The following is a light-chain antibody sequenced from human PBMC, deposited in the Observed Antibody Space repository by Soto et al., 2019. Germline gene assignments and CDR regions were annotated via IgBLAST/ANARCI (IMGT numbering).Light chain of an antibody. CDR3: SSYSSSSTPNYG. Sequence: QSVLTQPASVSGSPGQSITISCTGTSSDVGGYNYVSWYQHHPGKAPKLIIYDVRNRPSGNSNRLSASKSGNTASLTITGPQAEDEADYYCSSYSSSSTPNYGFGTGTKGTVL. J-gene: IGLJ1*01. CDR1: SSDVGGYNY. V-gene: IGLV2-14*01. CDR2: DVR.